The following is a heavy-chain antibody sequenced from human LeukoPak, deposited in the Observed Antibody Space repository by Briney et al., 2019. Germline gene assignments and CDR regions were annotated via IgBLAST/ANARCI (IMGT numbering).Heavy chain of an antibody. J-gene: IGHJ4*02. CDR2: IYYSGST. V-gene: IGHV4-39*07. CDR1: GGSISSSSYY. D-gene: IGHD6-19*01. CDR3: ARGTLYRGWSYYLDF. Sequence: SETLSLACTVSGGSISSSSYYWGWIRQPPGKGLECIGNIYYSGSTYYNPSLKSRVTISVDTSKNQFSLKLSSVTAADTAVYYCARGTLYRGWSYYLDFWGQGSQVTVSS.